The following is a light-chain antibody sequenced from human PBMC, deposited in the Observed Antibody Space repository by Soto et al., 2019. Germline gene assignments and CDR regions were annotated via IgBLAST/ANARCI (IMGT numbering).Light chain of an antibody. Sequence: EIVLTQSPGTLSLSPGERATLSCRASQSVSISHLAWYQQKPGQAPRLLIYVASIRATGIPDRFSGSGSGTDFTLTISRLEPEDFAVYYCQQYGSTPRDTFGQGTKLEIK. V-gene: IGKV3-20*01. J-gene: IGKJ2*01. CDR3: QQYGSTPRDT. CDR1: QSVSISH. CDR2: VAS.